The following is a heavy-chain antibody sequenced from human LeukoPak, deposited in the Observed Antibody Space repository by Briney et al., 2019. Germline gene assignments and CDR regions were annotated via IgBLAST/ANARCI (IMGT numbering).Heavy chain of an antibody. CDR2: INQGGSEK. CDR3: ARDATRGGDFDY. CDR1: GFTFSSYW. D-gene: IGHD3-16*01. J-gene: IGHJ4*02. Sequence: GGSLRLSCAASGFTFSSYWMTWVRQAPGKGLEWVANINQGGSEKYYVDSVTGRFTISRDNAKNPLYLQMNSLRAEDTAVYYCARDATRGGDFDYWGQGTLVTVSS. V-gene: IGHV3-7*01.